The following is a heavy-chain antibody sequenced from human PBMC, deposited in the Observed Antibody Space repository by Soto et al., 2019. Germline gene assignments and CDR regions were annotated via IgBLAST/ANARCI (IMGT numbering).Heavy chain of an antibody. CDR1: GAPINKFY. J-gene: IGHJ4*02. CDR3: VQTTGWPGFDY. V-gene: IGHV4-59*01. Sequence: QVQLQESGPGLVKPSETMSLTCTASGAPINKFYWNWVRQPPGKGLEWIGHIYNGDSTNYNPSLTSRVTISVDPSRNQLSLKRRSVTAADTAVYYCVQTTGWPGFDYWGQGALVSVSS. D-gene: IGHD6-19*01. CDR2: IYNGDST.